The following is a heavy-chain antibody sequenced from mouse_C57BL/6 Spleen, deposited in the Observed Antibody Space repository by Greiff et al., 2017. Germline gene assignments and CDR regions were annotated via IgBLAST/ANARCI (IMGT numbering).Heavy chain of an antibody. CDR3: ATMVTTGEAY. CDR2: IDPSDSYT. D-gene: IGHD2-2*01. Sequence: QVQLQQPGAELVKPGASVKLSCKASGYTFTSYWMQWVKQRPGQGLEWIGEIDPSDSYTNYNQKFKGKATLTVDTSSSTAYMQLSSLTSEDSAVYYCATMVTTGEAYWGQGTLVTVSA. J-gene: IGHJ3*01. CDR1: GYTFTSYW. V-gene: IGHV1-50*01.